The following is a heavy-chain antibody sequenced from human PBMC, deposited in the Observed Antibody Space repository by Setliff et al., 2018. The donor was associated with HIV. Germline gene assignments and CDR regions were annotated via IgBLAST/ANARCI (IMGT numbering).Heavy chain of an antibody. Sequence: PSETLSLTCAVCGGSFSGHQWSWIRQPPGKGLEWIGEINHSEDTNYNSFLKSRVTISLDMSKNQFSLKLSSVTAADTAVYYCARCRLNGGFNLWGQGTLVTVSS. CDR2: INHSEDT. J-gene: IGHJ5*02. D-gene: IGHD7-27*01. V-gene: IGHV4-34*01. CDR1: GGSFSGHQ. CDR3: ARCRLNGGFNL.